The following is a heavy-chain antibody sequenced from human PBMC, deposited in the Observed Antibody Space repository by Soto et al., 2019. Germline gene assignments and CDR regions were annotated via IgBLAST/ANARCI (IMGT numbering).Heavy chain of an antibody. CDR2: ISYDGSNK. CDR1: GFTLSSDG. D-gene: IGHD3-10*01. J-gene: IGHJ3*02. Sequence: GGSLRLSCAGSGFTLSSDGMHWVRQAPGKGLEWVAVISYDGSNKYYADSVKGRFTISRDNSKNTLYLQMNSLRAEDTAVYYCAKDVLLWFGESAGGFDIWGQGTMVTV. V-gene: IGHV3-30*18. CDR3: AKDVLLWFGESAGGFDI.